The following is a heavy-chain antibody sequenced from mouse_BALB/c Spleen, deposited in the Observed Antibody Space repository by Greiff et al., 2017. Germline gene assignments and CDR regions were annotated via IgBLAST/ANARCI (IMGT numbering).Heavy chain of an antibody. CDR1: GYSITSGYY. Sequence: EVQLQQSGPGLVKPSQSLSLTCSVTGYSITSGYYWNWIRQFPGNKLEWMGYISYDGSNNYNPSLKNRISITRDTSKNQFFLKLNSVTTEDTATYYCALYGKDYAMDYWGQGTSVTVSS. D-gene: IGHD2-1*01. CDR3: ALYGKDYAMDY. J-gene: IGHJ4*01. V-gene: IGHV3-6*02. CDR2: ISYDGSN.